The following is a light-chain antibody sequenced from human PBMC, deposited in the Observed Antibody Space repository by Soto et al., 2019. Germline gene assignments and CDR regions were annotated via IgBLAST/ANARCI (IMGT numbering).Light chain of an antibody. J-gene: IGKJ2*01. CDR3: QQYGSSPYT. Sequence: EIVLTQSPGTLSLSPGDGASLSCRASQSVPNSLLAWYRQTPGQAPSLLIYRISTKATGVSDRFSGSGSGTDFTLTISRLESEDFAVYYCQQYGSSPYTFGQGTKVEMK. CDR1: QSVPNSL. V-gene: IGKV3-20*01. CDR2: RIS.